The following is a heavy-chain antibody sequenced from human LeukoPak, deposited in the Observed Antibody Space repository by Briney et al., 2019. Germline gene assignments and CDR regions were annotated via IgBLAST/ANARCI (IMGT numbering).Heavy chain of an antibody. CDR3: AREGDRHLTFDY. CDR1: GSTFSGHL. V-gene: IGHV3-30*01. D-gene: IGHD3-16*01. J-gene: IGHJ4*02. Sequence: GGSLRLSCAASGSTFSGHLLHWVRQAPGKGLEWVAGTAYEGGEKYYADSVSGRFTISRDNSDNTVYLQMKGLRLEDTAVYFCAREGDRHLTFDYWGRGTLVIVSS. CDR2: TAYEGGEK.